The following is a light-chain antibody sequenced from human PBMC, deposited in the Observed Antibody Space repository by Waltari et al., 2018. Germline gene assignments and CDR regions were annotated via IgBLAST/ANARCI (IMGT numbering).Light chain of an antibody. CDR1: HNIYSN. CDR2: AAS. V-gene: IGKV1-6*01. Sequence: IQMTQSPSALSASVGDRVPISCRASHNIYSNLAWYQQKPGKAPKLLIYAASSLQSGIHSRFSGSGSGTDFTLTINSLQPEDFAVYYCQHYYDNPLTFGQGTKVDVK. J-gene: IGKJ1*01. CDR3: QHYYDNPLT.